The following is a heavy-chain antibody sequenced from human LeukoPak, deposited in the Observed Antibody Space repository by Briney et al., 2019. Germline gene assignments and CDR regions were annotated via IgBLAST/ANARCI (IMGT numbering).Heavy chain of an antibody. CDR1: GGSISSSSYY. D-gene: IGHD3-10*01. V-gene: IGHV4-39*01. Sequence: TETLSLTCTVSGGSISSSSYYWGWIRQPPGKGLEWIGSIYYSGSTYYNPSLKSRVTISVDTSENQFSLKLSSVTAADTAVYYCASHFMGQVLLWFGQNWFDPWGQGTLVTVSS. J-gene: IGHJ5*02. CDR2: IYYSGST. CDR3: ASHFMGQVLLWFGQNWFDP.